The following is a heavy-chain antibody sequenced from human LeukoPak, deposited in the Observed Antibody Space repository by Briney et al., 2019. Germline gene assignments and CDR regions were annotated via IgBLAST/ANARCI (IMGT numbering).Heavy chain of an antibody. Sequence: SETLSLTCTVSGGSISSYYWSWIRQPPGKGLEWSGDIYYSGSTNYNPSLKSRVTISVDTSKNQFSLKLSSVTAADTAVYYCARDSTSVLRYFDWPSRGAFDIWGQGTMVTVSS. D-gene: IGHD3-9*01. CDR3: ARDSTSVLRYFDWPSRGAFDI. V-gene: IGHV4-59*01. CDR2: IYYSGST. CDR1: GGSISSYY. J-gene: IGHJ3*02.